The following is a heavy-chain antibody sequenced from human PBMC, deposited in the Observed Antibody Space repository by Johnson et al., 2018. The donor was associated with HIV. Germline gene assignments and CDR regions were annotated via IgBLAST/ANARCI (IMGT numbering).Heavy chain of an antibody. D-gene: IGHD1-14*01. V-gene: IGHV3-30*04. J-gene: IGHJ3*02. Sequence: QVRLVESGGGVVQPGRSLRLSCAASGFTFSSYTMHWVRQAPGKGLEWVAVISYDGQNKAYADPVTGRFTISRANSKNTLYLQMNSLRHEDTAVYYCARDQGELRRTHAFDIWGQGTMVTVSS. CDR1: GFTFSSYT. CDR3: ARDQGELRRTHAFDI. CDR2: ISYDGQNK.